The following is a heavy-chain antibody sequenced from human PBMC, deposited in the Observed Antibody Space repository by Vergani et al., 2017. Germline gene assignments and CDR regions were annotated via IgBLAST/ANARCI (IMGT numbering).Heavy chain of an antibody. CDR3: TRQPQEGASGPPSVPT. J-gene: IGHJ4*02. D-gene: IGHD5-12*01. V-gene: IGHV4-30-4*08. Sequence: QVQLQESGPGLVKPSQTLSLTCSVSDGSLSSDDYYCNWIRQHPVKGLEWIGVIYSGTTHYNPSLKSRVTISVDTSKNDFSLKVTSVTAADTAVYYCTRQPQEGASGPPSVPTWGQGISVIVSS. CDR2: IYSGTT. CDR1: DGSLSSDDYY.